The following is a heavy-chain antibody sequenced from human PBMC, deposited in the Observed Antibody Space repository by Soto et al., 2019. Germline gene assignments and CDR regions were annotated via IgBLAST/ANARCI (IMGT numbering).Heavy chain of an antibody. CDR2: IYSGGST. CDR1: GFTVSSNY. Sequence: GGSLRLSCAASGFTVSSNYMSWVRQAPGKGLEWVSVIYSGGSTYYADSVKGRFTISRDNSKNTLYLQMNSLRAEDTAVYYCARNAYYDFWSGKGTYYYYGMDVWGQGTTVTVSS. J-gene: IGHJ6*02. V-gene: IGHV3-66*01. CDR3: ARNAYYDFWSGKGTYYYYGMDV. D-gene: IGHD3-3*01.